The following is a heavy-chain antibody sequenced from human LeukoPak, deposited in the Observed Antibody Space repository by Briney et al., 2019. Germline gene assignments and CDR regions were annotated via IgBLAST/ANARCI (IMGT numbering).Heavy chain of an antibody. J-gene: IGHJ4*02. CDR3: AREYSSGWCDF. CDR1: GFTFSSYS. V-gene: IGHV3-21*01. D-gene: IGHD6-19*01. CDR2: ILTSSSYM. Sequence: GGSLRLSCAASGFTFSSYSMIWVRQAPGKGLEWVSSILTSSSYMYYADSVKGRFTTSRDNAKNSLYLQMSGLRAEDTAIYYCAREYSSGWCDFWGQGTLVTVSS.